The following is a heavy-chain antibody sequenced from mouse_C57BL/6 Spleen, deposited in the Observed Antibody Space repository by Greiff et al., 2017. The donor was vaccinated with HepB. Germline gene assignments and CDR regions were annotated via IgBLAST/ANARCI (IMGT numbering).Heavy chain of an antibody. D-gene: IGHD2-4*01. CDR3: ASTYDYDDYAMDY. J-gene: IGHJ4*01. CDR2: INPYNGGT. CDR1: GYTFTDYY. Sequence: EVQLQQSGPVLVKPGASVKMSCKASGYTFTDYYMNWVKQSHGKSLEWIGVINPYNGGTSYNQKFKGKATLTVDKSSSTAYMELNRLTSEDSAVYSWASTYDYDDYAMDYWGQGTSVTVSS. V-gene: IGHV1-19*01.